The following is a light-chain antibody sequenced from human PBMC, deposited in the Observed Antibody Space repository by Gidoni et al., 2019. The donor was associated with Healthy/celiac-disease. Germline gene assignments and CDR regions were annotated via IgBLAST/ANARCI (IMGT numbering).Light chain of an antibody. J-gene: IGKJ1*01. CDR1: QGISSY. CDR2: AAS. V-gene: IGKV1-8*01. CDR3: QQYYSYPRT. Sequence: AIRMTQSPSSFPASTGERVTITCRASQGISSYLAWYQQKPGKAPKLLIYAASTLQSGVPSRFSGSGSGTDFTLTISCLQSEDFATYYCQQYYSYPRTFXQXTKVEIK.